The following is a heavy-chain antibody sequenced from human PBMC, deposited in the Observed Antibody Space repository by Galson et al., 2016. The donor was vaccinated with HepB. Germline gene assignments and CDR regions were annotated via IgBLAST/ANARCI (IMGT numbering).Heavy chain of an antibody. Sequence: ETLSLTCTVSGGSISSYHWTWIRQAPGKGLEWIGYVYHSGSTNYNPSLKSRVTISMDTSKNQFSLRLNSVTAADTATYYCARSLGYSSSWYKWWFDPWGQGTLVSVSS. CDR3: ARSLGYSSSWYKWWFDP. CDR1: GGSISSYH. CDR2: VYHSGST. D-gene: IGHD6-13*01. J-gene: IGHJ5*02. V-gene: IGHV4-59*01.